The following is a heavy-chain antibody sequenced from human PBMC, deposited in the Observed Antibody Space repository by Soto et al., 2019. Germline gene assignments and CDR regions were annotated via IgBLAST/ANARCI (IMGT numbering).Heavy chain of an antibody. CDR3: ARESAQDYDFWSGYYRMAYSPTDYYGMDV. Sequence: SSETLSLTCTVSGGSISSGGYYWSWIRQHPGKGLEWIGYIYYSGSTYYNPSLKSRVTISVDTSKNQFSLELSSVTAADTAVYYCARESAQDYDFWSGYYRMAYSPTDYYGMDVWGQGTTVTVSS. CDR1: GGSISSGGYY. V-gene: IGHV4-31*03. CDR2: IYYSGST. D-gene: IGHD3-3*01. J-gene: IGHJ6*02.